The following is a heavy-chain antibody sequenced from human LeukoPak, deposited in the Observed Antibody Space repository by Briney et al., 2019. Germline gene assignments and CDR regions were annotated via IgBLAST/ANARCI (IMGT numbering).Heavy chain of an antibody. J-gene: IGHJ4*02. V-gene: IGHV3-33*06. CDR1: GFTFSSYG. CDR2: IWYDGSNK. CDR3: AKGYGYSYAYTLY. Sequence: PGRSLRLSCAASGFTFSSYGMHWVRQAPGKGLEWVAVIWYDGSNKYYADSVKGRFTISRDNSKNTLYLQMNSLRAEDTAVYYCAKGYGYSYAYTLYWGQGTLVTVSS. D-gene: IGHD5-18*01.